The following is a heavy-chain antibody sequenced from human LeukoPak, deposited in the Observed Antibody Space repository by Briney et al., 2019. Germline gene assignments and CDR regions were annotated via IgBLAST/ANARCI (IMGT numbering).Heavy chain of an antibody. Sequence: ASVKVSCKASGYTFTSYDINWVRQATGQGLEWMGWMNLNSGNTGYAQKFQGRVTMTRNTSISTAYMELSSLRSEDTAVYYCARLGWELQDAFDIWGQGTMVTVSS. CDR3: ARLGWELQDAFDI. CDR2: MNLNSGNT. D-gene: IGHD1-26*01. J-gene: IGHJ3*02. V-gene: IGHV1-8*02. CDR1: GYTFTSYD.